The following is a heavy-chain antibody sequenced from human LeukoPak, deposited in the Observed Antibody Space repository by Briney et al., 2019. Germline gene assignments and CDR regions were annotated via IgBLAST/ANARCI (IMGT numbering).Heavy chain of an antibody. CDR3: AGPGNYYDSSGYPFDY. CDR1: GFTVISNY. V-gene: IGHV3-53*01. Sequence: PGGSLRLSCAASGFTVISNYMSWVRQAPGKGLEWVSVIYSGGGTYYADSVKGRFTISRDNSKNTLYLQMNSLRAEDTAVYYCAGPGNYYDSSGYPFDYWGQGTLVTVSS. CDR2: IYSGGGT. J-gene: IGHJ4*02. D-gene: IGHD3-22*01.